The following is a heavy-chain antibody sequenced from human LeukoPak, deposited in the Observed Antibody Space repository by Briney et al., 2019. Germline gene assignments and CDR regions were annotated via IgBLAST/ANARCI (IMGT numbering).Heavy chain of an antibody. CDR1: GFTFSNHS. CDR3: VRGLA. Sequence: PGGSLRLSCAASGFTFSNHSMSWVRQAPGKGLEWVSYISDTSSAIYYADSVKGRFTISRDNAKNSLYLQMNSLRVEDTAAYYCVRGLAWDQGTLVAVSS. CDR2: ISDTSSAI. V-gene: IGHV3-48*01. J-gene: IGHJ5*02.